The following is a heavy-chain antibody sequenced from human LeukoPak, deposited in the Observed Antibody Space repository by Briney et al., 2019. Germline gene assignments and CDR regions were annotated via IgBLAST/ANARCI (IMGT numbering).Heavy chain of an antibody. V-gene: IGHV4-39*01. CDR3: ARYRGGLGFDY. CDR1: GGSISSSSYY. D-gene: IGHD3-10*01. CDR2: IFYSGST. J-gene: IGHJ4*02. Sequence: SETLSLTCTVSGGSISSSSYYWAWIRQPPGKGLEWIGSIFYSGSTYYNSSLKSRVTISVDTSKNQFSLNLSSMTASDTAVFYCARYRGGLGFDYWGQGTLVTVSS.